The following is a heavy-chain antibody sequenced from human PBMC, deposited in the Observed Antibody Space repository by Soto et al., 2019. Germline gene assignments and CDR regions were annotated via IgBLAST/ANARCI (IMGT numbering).Heavy chain of an antibody. CDR2: IHSDGSST. CDR3: ARGDRGAFDL. Sequence: EVQLVESGGGLVRPGGSLRLSCAASGFTFSYYWMHWVRQATGKGLVWVSRIHSDGSSTTYADFVKGRFIISRDNARNTVDLQMNSVRVEDTALYYCARGDRGAFDLSGQGTVVTVSS. CDR1: GFTFSYYW. J-gene: IGHJ3*01. D-gene: IGHD1-26*01. V-gene: IGHV3-74*01.